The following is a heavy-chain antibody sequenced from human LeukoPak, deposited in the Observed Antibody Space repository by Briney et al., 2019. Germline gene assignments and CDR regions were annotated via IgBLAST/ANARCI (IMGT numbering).Heavy chain of an antibody. CDR3: ATDRVGGSTRPI. J-gene: IGHJ3*02. Sequence: GASVRVSCKVSGYTLTELSMHWVRQAPGKGLEWMGGFDPEDGETIYAQKFQGRVTMTGDTSTDTAYMELSSLRSEDTAVYYCATDRVGGSTRPIWGQGTMVTVSS. D-gene: IGHD2-2*01. CDR1: GYTLTELS. CDR2: FDPEDGET. V-gene: IGHV1-24*01.